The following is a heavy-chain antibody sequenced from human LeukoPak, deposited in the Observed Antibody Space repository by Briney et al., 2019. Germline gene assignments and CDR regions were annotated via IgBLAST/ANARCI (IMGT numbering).Heavy chain of an antibody. Sequence: SETLSLTCTDSGGSISSGDYYWSWIRQPPGKGLEWIGYIYYSGSTYYNPSLKSRVTISVDTSKNQFSLKLSSVTAADTAVYYCARVRVTISIDPWGQGTLVTVSS. CDR1: GGSISSGDYY. J-gene: IGHJ5*02. CDR3: ARVRVTISIDP. V-gene: IGHV4-30-4*08. CDR2: IYYSGST. D-gene: IGHD3-3*01.